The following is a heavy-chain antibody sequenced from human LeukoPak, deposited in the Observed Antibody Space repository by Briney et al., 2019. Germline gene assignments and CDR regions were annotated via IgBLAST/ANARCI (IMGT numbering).Heavy chain of an antibody. D-gene: IGHD5-18*01. CDR3: ANSGYSYGVWYFDY. Sequence: PAGSLRLSCAASGFTFSSYAMSWVRQAPGKGLEWVSAISGSGGSTYYADSVKGRFTISRDNSKNTLYLQMNSLRAEDTAVYYCANSGYSYGVWYFDYWGQGTLVTVSS. CDR2: ISGSGGST. J-gene: IGHJ4*02. V-gene: IGHV3-23*01. CDR1: GFTFSSYA.